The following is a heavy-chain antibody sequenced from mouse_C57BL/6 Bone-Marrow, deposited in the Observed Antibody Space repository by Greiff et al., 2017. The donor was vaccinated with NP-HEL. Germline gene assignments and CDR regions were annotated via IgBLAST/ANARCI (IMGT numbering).Heavy chain of an antibody. CDR1: GFTFSSYA. V-gene: IGHV5-9-1*02. J-gene: IGHJ3*01. CDR3: IRDGSSSAWFAY. CDR2: ISSGGDYI. D-gene: IGHD1-1*01. Sequence: EVMLVESGEGLVKPGGSLKLSCAASGFTFSSYAMSWVRQTPEKRLEWVAYISSGGDYIYYADTVKGRFTISRDNARNTLYLQMSSLKSDDTSMYYCIRDGSSSAWFAYWGQGTLVTVSA.